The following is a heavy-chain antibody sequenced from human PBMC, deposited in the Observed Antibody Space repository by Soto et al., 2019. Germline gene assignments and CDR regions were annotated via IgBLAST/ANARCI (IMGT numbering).Heavy chain of an antibody. D-gene: IGHD6-13*01. J-gene: IGHJ4*02. CDR1: GFISNTYR. CDR3: AKERGIAAPPVKFDY. CDR2: VSGRGGST. V-gene: IGHV3-23*01. Sequence: LRHSCAASGFISNTYRMHWVRHAPGNGREWVSSVSGRGGSTYYADSVKGRFTISRDNSKNTVYLQMNSLRVEDTAVYHCAKERGIAAPPVKFDYWGQGTLVTVSS.